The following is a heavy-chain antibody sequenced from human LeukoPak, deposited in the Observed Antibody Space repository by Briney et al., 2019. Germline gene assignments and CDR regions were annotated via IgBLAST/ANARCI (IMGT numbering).Heavy chain of an antibody. J-gene: IGHJ4*02. CDR1: GGSISGYY. V-gene: IGHV4-4*07. CDR2: IYTSGIT. Sequence: SETLSLTCTVSGGSISGYYWSWIRQPAGKGLEWIGRIYTSGITNFNPSLKSRVTMSVDTSKNQFSLKLTSVTATDTAVYYCARDQQWPIVHYFDHWGQGILVTVSS. D-gene: IGHD6-19*01. CDR3: ARDQQWPIVHYFDH.